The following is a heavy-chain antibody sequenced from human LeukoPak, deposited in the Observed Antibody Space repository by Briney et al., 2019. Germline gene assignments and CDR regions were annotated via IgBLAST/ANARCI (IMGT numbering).Heavy chain of an antibody. CDR1: GYSFTNYW. CDR3: ARQGGYCSSTTCYSVYYFDS. V-gene: IGHV5-51*01. D-gene: IGHD2-2*01. CDR2: IYPGDSDT. J-gene: IGHJ4*02. Sequence: GESLKISCKGSGYSFTNYWIGWVRQMPGKGLEWMGIIYPGDSDTRYSPSFQGQVTISADKSISTAYLQWSSLKASDTAMYYCARQGGYCSSTTCYSVYYFDSWGQGTLVTVSS.